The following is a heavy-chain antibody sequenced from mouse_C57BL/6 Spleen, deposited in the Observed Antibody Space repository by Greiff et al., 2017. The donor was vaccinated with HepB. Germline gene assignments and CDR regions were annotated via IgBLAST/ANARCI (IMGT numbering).Heavy chain of an antibody. D-gene: IGHD2-3*01. CDR3: ARNDGYYDRPFAY. Sequence: QVQLQQSGPELVKPGASVKISCKASGYAFSSSWMNWVKQRPGKGLEWIGRIYPGDGDTNYNGKFKGKATLTADKSSSTAYMQLSSLTSEDSAVYFCARNDGYYDRPFAYWGQGTLVTVSA. CDR2: IYPGDGDT. J-gene: IGHJ3*01. CDR1: GYAFSSSW. V-gene: IGHV1-82*01.